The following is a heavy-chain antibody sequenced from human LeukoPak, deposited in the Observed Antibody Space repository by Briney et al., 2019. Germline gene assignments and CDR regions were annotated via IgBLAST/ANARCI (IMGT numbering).Heavy chain of an antibody. CDR1: GFTFGNYA. CDR2: IRSKAYGGTT. CDR3: TFDYGGNTGYFQH. Sequence: GGSLRLSCTASGFTFGNYAMSWVRQAPGKGLEWVGFIRSKAYGGTTEYAASVKGRFTISRDGSKSIAYLQMNSLKTEDTAVYYCTFDYGGNTGYFQHWGQGTLVTVSS. V-gene: IGHV3-49*04. D-gene: IGHD4-23*01. J-gene: IGHJ1*01.